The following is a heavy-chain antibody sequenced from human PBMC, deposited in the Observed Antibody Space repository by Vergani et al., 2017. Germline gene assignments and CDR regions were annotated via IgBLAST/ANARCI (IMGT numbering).Heavy chain of an antibody. CDR1: GGSISSGGYY. CDR2: IYYSGST. J-gene: IGHJ2*01. V-gene: IGHV4-31*03. D-gene: IGHD2-15*01. CDR3: ARVHCSGGSCYVNWYFDL. Sequence: QVQLQESGPGLVKPSQTLSLTCTVSGGSISSGGYYWSWIRQHPGKGLEWIGYIYYSGSTYYNPSLKSRVTISVDTSKNQFSLKLSSVTAADTAVYYCARVHCSGGSCYVNWYFDLWGRGTLVTVSS.